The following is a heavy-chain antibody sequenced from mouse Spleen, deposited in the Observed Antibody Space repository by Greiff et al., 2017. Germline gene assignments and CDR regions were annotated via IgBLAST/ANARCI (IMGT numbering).Heavy chain of an antibody. V-gene: IGHV14-3*02. Sequence: VQLKQSGAELVKPGASVKLSCTASGFNIKDTYMHWVKQRPEQGLEWIGRIDPANGNTKYDPKFQGKATITADTSSNTAYLQLSSLTSEDTAVYYCASSFITTVVEAMDYWGQGTSVTVSS. CDR3: ASSFITTVVEAMDY. D-gene: IGHD1-1*01. CDR2: IDPANGNT. J-gene: IGHJ4*01. CDR1: GFNIKDTY.